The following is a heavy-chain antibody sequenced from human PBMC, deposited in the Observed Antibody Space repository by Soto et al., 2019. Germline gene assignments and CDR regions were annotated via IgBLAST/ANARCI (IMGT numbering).Heavy chain of an antibody. CDR2: IYTSGST. CDR1: GGSISSYY. J-gene: IGHJ4*02. Sequence: WETLSLTCTVSGGSISSYYWSWIRQPAGKGLEWIGRIYTSGSTNYNPSLKSRVTMSVDTSKNQFSLKLSSVTAADTAVYYCARACSSNSCYDVFDYWGQGTLVTVSS. CDR3: ARACSSNSCYDVFDY. D-gene: IGHD2-2*01. V-gene: IGHV4-4*07.